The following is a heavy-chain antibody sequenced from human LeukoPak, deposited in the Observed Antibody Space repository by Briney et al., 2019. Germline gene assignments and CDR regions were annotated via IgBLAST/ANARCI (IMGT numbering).Heavy chain of an antibody. D-gene: IGHD2-15*01. CDR1: GYTFTGYY. CDR2: INPNTGGT. CDR3: ASGRGYCNGGSCYSPFDY. J-gene: IGHJ4*02. V-gene: IGHV1-2*02. Sequence: EASVKVSCKASGYTFTGYYIHWVRQAPGQGLEWMGWINPNTGGTNYAQKFQGRVTMTRDTSISTAYMELSRLRSDDTAVYYCASGRGYCNGGSCYSPFDYWGQGTLVTVSS.